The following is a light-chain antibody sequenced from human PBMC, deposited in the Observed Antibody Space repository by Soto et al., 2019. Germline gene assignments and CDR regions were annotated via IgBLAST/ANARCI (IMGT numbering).Light chain of an antibody. CDR3: QAWDSSTVV. CDR1: KGGDKY. V-gene: IGLV3-1*01. Sequence: SYELTQPPSVSVSPGQTATITCSGDKGGDKYVCLYQHRPRQSPVLVIYHDTKRPSGIPERFSGTNSGNTATLTISGTQAVDEGDYYCQAWDSSTVVFGGGTKVTAL. CDR2: HDT. J-gene: IGLJ2*01.